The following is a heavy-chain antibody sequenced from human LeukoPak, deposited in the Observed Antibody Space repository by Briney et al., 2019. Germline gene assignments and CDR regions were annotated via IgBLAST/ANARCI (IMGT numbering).Heavy chain of an antibody. CDR2: IYYSGST. CDR1: GGSISSYY. CDR3: ARRDYCSSTSCSAFDY. Sequence: RPSETLSLTCTVSGGSISSYYWSWIRQPPGKGLEWIGYIYYSGSTNYNPSLTSRVTISVDTSKNQFSLKLSSVTAADTAVYYCARRDYCSSTSCSAFDYWGQGTLVTVSS. V-gene: IGHV4-59*08. D-gene: IGHD2-2*01. J-gene: IGHJ4*02.